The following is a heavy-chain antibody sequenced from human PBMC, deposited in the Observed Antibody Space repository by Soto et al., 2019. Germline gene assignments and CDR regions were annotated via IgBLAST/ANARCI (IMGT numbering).Heavy chain of an antibody. V-gene: IGHV1-69*12. CDR1: GGTFSSYA. CDR3: AREGKGTTGTDYYYYGMDV. D-gene: IGHD1-1*01. J-gene: IGHJ6*02. CDR2: IIPIFGTA. Sequence: QVQLVQSGAEVKKPGSSVKVSCKASGGTFSSYAISWVRQAPGQGLEWMGGIIPIFGTANYAQKFQGRVTITADESTSTAYMELSSLRSEDTAVYYCAREGKGTTGTDYYYYGMDVWGQGTTVTVSS.